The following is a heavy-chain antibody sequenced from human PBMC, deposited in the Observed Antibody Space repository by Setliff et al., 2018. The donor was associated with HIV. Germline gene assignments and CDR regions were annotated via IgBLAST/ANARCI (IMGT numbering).Heavy chain of an antibody. CDR1: GGTFSSYA. D-gene: IGHD3-10*01. Sequence: GASVKVSCKASGGTFSSYAISWVRQAPGQGLEWMGGIIPIFGTANYAQKFQGRVTITTDESTSTAYMELSSLRSEDTAVYYCARGEATHGPGTYSIYSWGQGTLVTVSS. V-gene: IGHV1-69*05. J-gene: IGHJ5*02. CDR2: IIPIFGTA. CDR3: ARGEATHGPGTYSIYS.